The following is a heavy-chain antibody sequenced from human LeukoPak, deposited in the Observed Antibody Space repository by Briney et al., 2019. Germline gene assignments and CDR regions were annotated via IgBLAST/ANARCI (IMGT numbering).Heavy chain of an antibody. V-gene: IGHV4-38-2*02. D-gene: IGHD1-1*01. CDR3: ARDQDWNDRGGLDY. CDR2: IYYSGST. J-gene: IGHJ4*02. CDR1: GYSISSGYY. Sequence: SETLSLTCTVSGYSISSGYYWGWIRQPPGKGLEWIGSIYYSGSTYYNPSLKSRVTISVDTSKNQFSLKLSSVTAADTAVYYCARDQDWNDRGGLDYWGQGTLVTVSS.